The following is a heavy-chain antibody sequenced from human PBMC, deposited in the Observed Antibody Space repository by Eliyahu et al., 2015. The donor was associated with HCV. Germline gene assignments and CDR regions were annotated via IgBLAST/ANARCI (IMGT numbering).Heavy chain of an antibody. Sequence: LVKPSETLSLTCTVSGGSISSYYWSWIRQPPGKGLEWIGYIYYSGSTNYNPSLKSRVTISVDTSKNQFSLKLSXVTAADTAVYYRARLGGXIFEPTYYYGMXVWGQGTTVTVSS. CDR3: ARLGGXIFEPTYYYGMXV. V-gene: IGHV4-59*08. J-gene: IGHJ6*02. CDR2: IYYSGST. D-gene: IGHD3-3*01. CDR1: GGSISSYY.